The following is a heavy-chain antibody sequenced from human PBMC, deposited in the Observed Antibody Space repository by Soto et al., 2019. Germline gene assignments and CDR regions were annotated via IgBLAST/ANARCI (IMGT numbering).Heavy chain of an antibody. V-gene: IGHV3-72*01. D-gene: IGHD3-22*01. CDR2: SRDKAQGYST. J-gene: IGHJ4*02. Sequence: GSRLLASEVSGFTLRVHYIDRVRQAAGKGLDWAGRSRDKAQGYSTAYAASVKGRFTTSRDESKNSVYLQMNSLKTEDTAVYYCVRAKYFSDSSGYSRCFDYWGQGTPVTVFS. CDR1: GFTLRVHY. CDR3: VRAKYFSDSSGYSRCFDY.